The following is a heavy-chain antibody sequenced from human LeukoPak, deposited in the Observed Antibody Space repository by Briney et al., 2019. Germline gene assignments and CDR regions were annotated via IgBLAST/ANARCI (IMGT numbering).Heavy chain of an antibody. CDR3: ARDPADYGGNSDY. D-gene: IGHD4-23*01. Sequence: QPGRSLRLSCAASGITFSSYDMHWVRQAPGKGLEWVAVISYDGSNKYYADSVKGRFTISRDNSKNTLYLQMNSLRAEDTAVYYCARDPADYGGNSDYWGQGTLVTASS. CDR2: ISYDGSNK. CDR1: GITFSSYD. V-gene: IGHV3-30*04. J-gene: IGHJ4*02.